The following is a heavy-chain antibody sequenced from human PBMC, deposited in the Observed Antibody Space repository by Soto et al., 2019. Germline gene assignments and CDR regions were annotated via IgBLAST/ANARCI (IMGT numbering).Heavy chain of an antibody. V-gene: IGHV1-24*01. J-gene: IGHJ3*02. CDR2: FDPEDGET. D-gene: IGHD3-9*01. Sequence: ASVKVSCEVSGYTLTELSMHWVRQAPGKGLEWMGGFDPEDGETIYAQKFQGRVTMTEDTSTDTAYMELSSLRSEDTAVYYCAFPYYDILTGYSDDAFDIWGQGTMVTVS. CDR3: AFPYYDILTGYSDDAFDI. CDR1: GYTLTELS.